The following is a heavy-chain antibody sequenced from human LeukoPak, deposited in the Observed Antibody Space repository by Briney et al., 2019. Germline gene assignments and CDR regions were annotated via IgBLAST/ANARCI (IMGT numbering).Heavy chain of an antibody. CDR1: GFTFSSYW. CDR3: ARVRDYYDSSGYSAFDP. Sequence: GGSLRLSCTASGFTFSSYWMHWVRQAPGKGLVWVSRIKSDGSSTSYADSVKGRFTTSRDNAKNTLYLQMNSLRAEDTAVYYCARVRDYYDSSGYSAFDPWGRGTLVTVSS. J-gene: IGHJ5*02. CDR2: IKSDGSST. V-gene: IGHV3-74*01. D-gene: IGHD3-22*01.